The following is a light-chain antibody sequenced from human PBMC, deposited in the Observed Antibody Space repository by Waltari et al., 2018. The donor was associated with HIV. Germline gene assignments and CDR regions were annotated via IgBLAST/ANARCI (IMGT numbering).Light chain of an antibody. CDR2: GAS. CDR3: QQFNNWPYT. J-gene: IGKJ2*01. Sequence: EIVMTQSPVTLSVSPGERATLSCTASQSVGSNLAWYQQKPGQAPRLLIYGASTRATDIPVRFSGSGSGTDFTLTFSSLQSEDFAVYYCQQFNNWPYTFGQGTKLEIK. V-gene: IGKV3-15*01. CDR1: QSVGSN.